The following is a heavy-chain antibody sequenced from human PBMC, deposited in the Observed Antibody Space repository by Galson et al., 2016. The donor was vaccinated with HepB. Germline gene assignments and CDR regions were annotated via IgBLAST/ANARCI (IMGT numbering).Heavy chain of an antibody. D-gene: IGHD6-19*01. CDR2: ISFDGTNK. J-gene: IGHJ4*02. Sequence: SLRLSCAASGFTFTSYAMHWVRQAPGKGLEWVAVISFDGTNKYYADSVKGRCTISRDKFKNTVYMQMNSLRAEDTAVYFCARTQGMALAGLPFDYWGQGTLVTVSS. V-gene: IGHV3-30-3*01. CDR3: ARTQGMALAGLPFDY. CDR1: GFTFTSYA.